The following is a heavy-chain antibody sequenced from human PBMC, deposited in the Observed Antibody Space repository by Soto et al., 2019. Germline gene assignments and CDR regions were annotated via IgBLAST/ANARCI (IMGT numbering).Heavy chain of an antibody. J-gene: IGHJ4*02. CDR2: VYYSGTT. D-gene: IGHD4-17*01. Sequence: LSLTCSVSGGSVSNKTYYWSWLRQPPGKGLEWIGYVYYSGTTNYNPSLKSRVTISVDMSKNQSSLRLSSVTAADTALYFCARTTAVPNTLRSRYFFDYWGQGTLVTVSS. V-gene: IGHV4-61*01. CDR3: ARTTAVPNTLRSRYFFDY. CDR1: GGSVSNKTYY.